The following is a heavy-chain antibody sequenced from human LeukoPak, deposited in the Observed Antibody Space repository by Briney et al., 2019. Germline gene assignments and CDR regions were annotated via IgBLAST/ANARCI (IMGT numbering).Heavy chain of an antibody. CDR3: AKDSATGRSLSHFDY. CDR2: ISSTGSDI. V-gene: IGHV3-21*04. Sequence: GGSLRLSCAASGFTFSKHSMSWVRQAPGKGLEWVSLISSTGSDIYYADSVKGRFTISRDNAKNSLYLQMNSLRAEDTALYYCAKDSATGRSLSHFDYWGQGTLVTVSS. CDR1: GFTFSKHS. J-gene: IGHJ4*02. D-gene: IGHD1-26*01.